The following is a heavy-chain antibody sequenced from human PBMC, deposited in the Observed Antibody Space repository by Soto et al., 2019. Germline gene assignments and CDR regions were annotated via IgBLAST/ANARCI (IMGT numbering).Heavy chain of an antibody. CDR3: AKSTSGWYESYYYYGMDV. J-gene: IGHJ6*02. CDR1: GFTFSSYG. CDR2: ISYDGSNK. V-gene: IGHV3-30*18. D-gene: IGHD6-19*01. Sequence: LRLSCAASGFTFSSYGMHWVRQAPGEGLEWVAVISYDGSNKYYADSVKGRFTISRDNSKNTLYLQMNSLRAEDTAVYYCAKSTSGWYESYYYYGMDVWGQGTTVTVSS.